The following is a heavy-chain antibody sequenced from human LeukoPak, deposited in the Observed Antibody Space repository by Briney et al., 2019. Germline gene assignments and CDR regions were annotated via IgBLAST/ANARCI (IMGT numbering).Heavy chain of an antibody. J-gene: IGHJ3*02. CDR3: ARGNYGDYVDDAFDI. Sequence: SVKVSCKASGGTFSSYAISLVRQAPGQGLEWMGGIIPIFGTANYAQKFQGRVTITTDESTSTAYMELSSLRSEDTAVYYCARGNYGDYVDDAFDIWGQGTMVTVSS. CDR2: IIPIFGTA. CDR1: GGTFSSYA. D-gene: IGHD4-17*01. V-gene: IGHV1-69*05.